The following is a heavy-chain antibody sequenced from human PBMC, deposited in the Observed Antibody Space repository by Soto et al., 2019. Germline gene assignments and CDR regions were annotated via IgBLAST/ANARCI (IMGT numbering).Heavy chain of an antibody. V-gene: IGHV1-2*02. Sequence: QVLLMQSGAEVKKPGASVKVSCTASGYTFTGHYLHWVRQAPGQVLEWMGWMNPNSGATNYAQRFQDRVTMTRDTSISTAYMDLSSLRSDDTAVYYCAKDASQTFRSSFPNDFWGQGTLVTVSS. J-gene: IGHJ4*02. CDR3: AKDASQTFRSSFPNDF. CDR1: GYTFTGHY. CDR2: MNPNSGAT. D-gene: IGHD6-13*01.